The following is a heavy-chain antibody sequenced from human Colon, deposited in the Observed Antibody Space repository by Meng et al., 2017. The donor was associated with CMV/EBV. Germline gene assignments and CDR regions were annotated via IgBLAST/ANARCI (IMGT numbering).Heavy chain of an antibody. J-gene: IGHJ6*02. Sequence: GGSLRLSCATSGFNFDIYAINWVRQAPGKGLEWVSGITGSADRAYYADSVGGRFTTSRDRFNNTVYLQMNSLRVEDTAVYYCAKPHQDYYYDIRGAYGMDVWGQGTTVTVSS. CDR1: GFNFDIYA. CDR2: ITGSADRA. V-gene: IGHV3-23*01. D-gene: IGHD3-22*01. CDR3: AKPHQDYYYDIRGAYGMDV.